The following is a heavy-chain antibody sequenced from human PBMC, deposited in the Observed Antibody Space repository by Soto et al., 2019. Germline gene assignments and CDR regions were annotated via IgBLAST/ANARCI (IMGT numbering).Heavy chain of an antibody. CDR2: ISGFGGTT. J-gene: IGHJ4*02. CDR3: ARGSTDSYPGSRIFDF. Sequence: PGGSLRLSCAASGFTFSSYAMSWVRQAPGKGLEWVSAISGFGGTTYYADSVKGRFTISRDNSKKTLYLQMNSLRVEDSALYYCARGSTDSYPGSRIFDFWGRGTLVTVSS. V-gene: IGHV3-23*01. CDR1: GFTFSSYA. D-gene: IGHD3-10*01.